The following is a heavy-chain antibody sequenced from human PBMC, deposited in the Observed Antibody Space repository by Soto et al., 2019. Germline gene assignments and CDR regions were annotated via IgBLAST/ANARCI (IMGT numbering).Heavy chain of an antibody. D-gene: IGHD3-10*01. CDR2: ISWKSGSI. Sequence: EVQLVESGGGLVQPGRSLRLSCAASGFTFDDYAMHWVRQAPGKGLEWVSGISWKSGSIGDAESVKGRFTISRDNAKNSLNQQVHSLRAEDTALYYCAKDRRFGEFSLGYYYGMDVWGQGTTVTVSS. CDR1: GFTFDDYA. J-gene: IGHJ6*02. V-gene: IGHV3-9*01. CDR3: AKDRRFGEFSLGYYYGMDV.